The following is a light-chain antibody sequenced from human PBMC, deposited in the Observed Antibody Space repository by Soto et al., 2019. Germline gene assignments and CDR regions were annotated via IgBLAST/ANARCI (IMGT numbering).Light chain of an antibody. V-gene: IGKV3-11*01. CDR1: QSVITY. J-gene: IGKJ5*01. Sequence: ETVLTQSPATLSLSPGERATLSCTASQSVITYVAWYQQKPGQAPRLLISDASNRATGVPARFSGSGSGTEFTLTISSLEPEDFAVYYCQQRYNWPPITFGQGTRLEIK. CDR3: QQRYNWPPIT. CDR2: DAS.